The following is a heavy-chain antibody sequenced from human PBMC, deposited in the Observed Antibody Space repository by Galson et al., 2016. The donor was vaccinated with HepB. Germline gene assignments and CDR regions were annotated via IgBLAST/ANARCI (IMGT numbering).Heavy chain of an antibody. CDR3: TRSFTGSYDFWGAIYNYYAMDV. CDR2: IYPGDFDI. Sequence: QSGAEVKKPGESLKISCRGSGYTFDTYWIGWVRQMPGKGLEWMGIIYPGDFDIRYSQPFQGQVPISVAKSISTAYLQWSSLTASDTAMDYCTRSFTGSYDFWGAIYNYYAMDVWGQGTTVTVSS. J-gene: IGHJ6*02. D-gene: IGHD3-3*01. CDR1: GYTFDTYW. V-gene: IGHV5-51*01.